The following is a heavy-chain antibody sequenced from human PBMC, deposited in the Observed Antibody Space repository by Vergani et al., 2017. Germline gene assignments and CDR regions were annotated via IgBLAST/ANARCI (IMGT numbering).Heavy chain of an antibody. CDR2: IYTSGST. J-gene: IGHJ6*02. Sequence: QVQLQESGPGLVKPSQTLSLTCTVSGGSISSGSYYWSWIRQPAGKGLEWIGRIYTSGSTNYNPSLKSRVTISVDTSKNQFSLKLSSVTAADTAVYYCARATIAAAGTFSYYYYGMDVWGQGP. CDR1: GGSISSGSYY. V-gene: IGHV4-61*02. CDR3: ARATIAAAGTFSYYYYGMDV. D-gene: IGHD6-13*01.